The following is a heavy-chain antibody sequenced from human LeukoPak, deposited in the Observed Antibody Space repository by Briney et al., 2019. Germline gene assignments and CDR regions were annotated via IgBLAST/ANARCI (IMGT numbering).Heavy chain of an antibody. V-gene: IGHV3-11*01. CDR1: GFTFSDYY. CDR3: AKDQFDDSSGYSTNY. CDR2: ISSSGSTI. Sequence: GGSLRLSCAASGFTFSDYYMSWIRQAPGKGLEWVSYISSSGSTIYYADSVKGRFTISRDNAKNSLYLQMNSLRAEDTAVYYCAKDQFDDSSGYSTNYWGQGTLVTVSS. D-gene: IGHD3-22*01. J-gene: IGHJ4*02.